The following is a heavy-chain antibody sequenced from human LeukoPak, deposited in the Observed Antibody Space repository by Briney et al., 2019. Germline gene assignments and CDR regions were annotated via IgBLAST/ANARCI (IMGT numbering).Heavy chain of an antibody. D-gene: IGHD3-22*01. CDR3: GRFHYDRSGHLVPFDY. V-gene: IGHV3-7*01. J-gene: IGHJ4*02. CDR2: IQPDGTGY. CDR1: GFIFRSYW. Sequence: GGSLRLSCEASGFIFRSYWMSWVRQVPGKGLEWVANIQPDGTGYYYVDSVRGRFTISRDNSKNSLSLQMNSLRAEGTAVYYCGRFHYDRSGHLVPFDYWGQGTQVTVSS.